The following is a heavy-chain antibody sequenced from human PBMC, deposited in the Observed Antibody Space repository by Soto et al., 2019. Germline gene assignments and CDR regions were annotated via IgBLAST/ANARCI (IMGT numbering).Heavy chain of an antibody. CDR3: ARGVHYDSSGYYYFY. CDR1: GGTFSSYA. CDR2: ITPVFGTA. J-gene: IGHJ4*02. V-gene: IGHV1-69*13. D-gene: IGHD3-22*01. Sequence: SVKVSCKASGGTFSSYAIDWVRQAPGQGLEWMGGITPVFGTANYAQKFQGRITITADESTSTAYMELRSLRSEDTAVYYCARGVHYDSSGYYYFYWGQGTLVTVSS.